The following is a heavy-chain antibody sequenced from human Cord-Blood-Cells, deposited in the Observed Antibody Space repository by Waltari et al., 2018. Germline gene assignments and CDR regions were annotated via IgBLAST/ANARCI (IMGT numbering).Heavy chain of an antibody. CDR3: ARDHPDY. CDR2: ISYDGSNK. J-gene: IGHJ4*02. V-gene: IGHV3-30*04. Sequence: VVQPGRSLRLSCAASGFTFSSYAMHWVRQAPGKGLEWVAVISYDGSNKYYADSVKGRFTISRDNSKNTLYLQMNSLRAEDTAVYYCARDHPDYWGQGTLVTVSS. CDR1: GFTFSSYA.